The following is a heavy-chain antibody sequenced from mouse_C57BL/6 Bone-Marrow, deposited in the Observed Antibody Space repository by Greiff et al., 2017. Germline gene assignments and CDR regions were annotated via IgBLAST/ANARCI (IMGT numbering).Heavy chain of an antibody. CDR1: GFTFSSYG. CDR2: ISSGGSYT. CDR3: TRLVNSAWFAY. J-gene: IGHJ3*01. D-gene: IGHD1-3*01. Sequence: EVNVVESGGDLVKPGGSLKLSCAASGFTFSSYGMSWVRQTPDKRLEWVATISSGGSYTYYPDIVKGRFTIARDNAKNTLYLQMSSLKSEDTAMYYCTRLVNSAWFAYWGQGTLVTVSA. V-gene: IGHV5-6*01.